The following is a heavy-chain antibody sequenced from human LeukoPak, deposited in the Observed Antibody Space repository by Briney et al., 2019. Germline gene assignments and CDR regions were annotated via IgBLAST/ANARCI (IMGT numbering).Heavy chain of an antibody. CDR2: FDPEDGET. D-gene: IGHD3-16*01. Sequence: ASVKVSCKVSVYTLTELSMHWVRQAPGKGLEWMGGFDPEDGETIYAQKFQGRVTMTEDTSTDTAYMELSSLRSEDTAVCYCATEQRLPGGRGGNDAFDIWGQGTMVTVSS. V-gene: IGHV1-24*01. J-gene: IGHJ3*02. CDR1: VYTLTELS. CDR3: ATEQRLPGGRGGNDAFDI.